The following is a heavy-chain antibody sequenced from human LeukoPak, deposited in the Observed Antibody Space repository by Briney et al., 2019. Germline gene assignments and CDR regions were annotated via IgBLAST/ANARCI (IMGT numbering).Heavy chain of an antibody. CDR2: IIPILGIA. V-gene: IGHV1-69*04. J-gene: IGHJ6*02. CDR3: AGGGPKVRIQDYYYYYGMDV. D-gene: IGHD5-18*01. Sequence: GASVTVSCKASGGTFSSYAISWVRQAPGQGLEWMGRIIPILGIANYAQTFQGRVTITADKSTSTAYMELSSLRSEDTAVYYCAGGGPKVRIQDYYYYYGMDVWGQGTTVTVSS. CDR1: GGTFSSYA.